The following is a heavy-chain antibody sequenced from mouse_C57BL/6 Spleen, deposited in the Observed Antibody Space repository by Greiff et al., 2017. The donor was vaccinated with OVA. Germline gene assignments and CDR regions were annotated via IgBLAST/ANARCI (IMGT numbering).Heavy chain of an antibody. CDR2: INPGSGGT. CDR1: GYAFTNYL. D-gene: IGHD3-3*01. J-gene: IGHJ2*01. CDR3: ARSEGTFFDY. V-gene: IGHV1-54*01. Sequence: QVQLKQSGAELVRPGTSVQVSCKASGYAFTNYLIEWVKQRPGQGLEWIGVINPGSGGTNYNEKFKGKATLTADKSSSTAYMQLSSLTSEDSAVYFCARSEGTFFDYWGQGTTLTVSS.